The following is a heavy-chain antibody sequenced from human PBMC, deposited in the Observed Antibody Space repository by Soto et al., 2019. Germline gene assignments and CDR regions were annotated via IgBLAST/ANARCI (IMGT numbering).Heavy chain of an antibody. CDR3: ARNYYDSSGQPSGGFDP. V-gene: IGHV1-69*13. CDR1: GGTFSSYA. Sequence: GASVKVSCKASGGTFSSYAISWVRQAPGQGLEWMGGIIPIFGTANYAQKFQGRVTITADESTSTAYMELSSLRSEDTAVYYCARNYYDSSGQPSGGFDPWGQGTLVTVSS. D-gene: IGHD3-22*01. J-gene: IGHJ5*02. CDR2: IIPIFGTA.